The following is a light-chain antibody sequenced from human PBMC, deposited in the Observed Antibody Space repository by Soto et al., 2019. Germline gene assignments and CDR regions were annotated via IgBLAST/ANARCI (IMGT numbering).Light chain of an antibody. Sequence: QSALTQPASVSGSPGQSITISCTGTSSDIGAFNYVSWYQQHPGKAPKLMIYDVSDRPSGVSNRFSGSKSGNTASLTISGLQAEDEADYYCSSYANSSTLFGGGTKLTVL. CDR1: SSDIGAFNY. J-gene: IGLJ2*01. CDR3: SSYANSSTL. V-gene: IGLV2-14*01. CDR2: DVS.